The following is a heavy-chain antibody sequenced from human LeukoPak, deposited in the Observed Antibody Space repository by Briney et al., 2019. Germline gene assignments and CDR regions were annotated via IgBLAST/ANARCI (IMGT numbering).Heavy chain of an antibody. CDR1: GFTFSNYG. CDR3: AKGPTQVLRFLRDGKTYYMDV. J-gene: IGHJ6*03. V-gene: IGHV3-33*06. Sequence: GGSLRLSCAASGFTFSNYGMHWVRQAPGRGLECVAVIWYDGKHQYYADSVKGRFNISRDNPKNMLYPQMNSLRVEDTAVYYCAKGPTQVLRFLRDGKTYYMDVWGKGTSVLVSS. CDR2: IWYDGKHQ. D-gene: IGHD3-3*01.